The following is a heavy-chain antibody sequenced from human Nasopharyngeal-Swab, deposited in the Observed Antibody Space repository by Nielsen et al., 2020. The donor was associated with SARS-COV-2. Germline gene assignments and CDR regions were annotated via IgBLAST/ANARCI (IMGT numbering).Heavy chain of an antibody. J-gene: IGHJ4*02. D-gene: IGHD5-18*01. CDR2: IYWDDDK. V-gene: IGHV2-5*02. CDR3: AHTRYIRLLGY. Sequence: SGPTLAKPTQTLTLTCTFSGFSLSTSGVGVGWIRQPPGKALEWLALIYWDDDKRYRPSLKSRLTITKDTSKNQVVLTMTNMDPVDTATYYCAHTRYIRLLGYWGQGTLVTVSS. CDR1: GFSLSTSGVG.